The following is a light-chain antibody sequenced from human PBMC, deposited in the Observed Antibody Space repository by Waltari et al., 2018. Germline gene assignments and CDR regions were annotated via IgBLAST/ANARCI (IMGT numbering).Light chain of an antibody. V-gene: IGLV2-23*02. CDR2: EVT. Sequence: QSGLAQPASASGSPGQSIPLTCTGPSSAVGNYHLVSLYQQRPGKAPRLLIYEVTKRAPGTSDRFAASKSGNTASLSISGLQAQEDEADYYCCSYVGLGTYVFGTGTKVTV. CDR1: SSAVGNYHL. CDR3: CSYVGLGTYV. J-gene: IGLJ1*01.